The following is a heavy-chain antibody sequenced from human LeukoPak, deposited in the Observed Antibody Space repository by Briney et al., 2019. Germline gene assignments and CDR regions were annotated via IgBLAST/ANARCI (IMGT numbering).Heavy chain of an antibody. D-gene: IGHD3-22*01. CDR2: IFYSGST. V-gene: IGHV4-39*01. CDR1: GGSISSNNYY. Sequence: KPSETLSLTCTVSGGSISSNNYYWGWIRQPTGEELEWIGSIFYSGSTYYNPSLKSRVTISLDTSKNQFSLKLTSVAAADTAVYYCARTSGHYYDSKGPFDYWGQGTLVTVSS. CDR3: ARTSGHYYDSKGPFDY. J-gene: IGHJ4*02.